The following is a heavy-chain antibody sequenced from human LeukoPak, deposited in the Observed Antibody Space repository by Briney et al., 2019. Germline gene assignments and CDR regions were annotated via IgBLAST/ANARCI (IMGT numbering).Heavy chain of an antibody. V-gene: IGHV1-18*01. D-gene: IGHD4-11*01. J-gene: IGHJ1*01. CDR3: GRWRESSNWPPGYLQH. Sequence: ASVKVSCKASGFTFTSFGFSWVRQAPGQGLEWIGWISACNGNTNYAQSLQGRVTMTTDASTSTVYMELRSLRSDDTAVYYCGRWRESSNWPPGYLQHWGQGTLVIVSS. CDR1: GFTFTSFG. CDR2: ISACNGNT.